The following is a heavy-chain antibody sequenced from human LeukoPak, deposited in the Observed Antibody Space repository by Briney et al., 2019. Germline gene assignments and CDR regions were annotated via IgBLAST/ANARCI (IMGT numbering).Heavy chain of an antibody. V-gene: IGHV4-59*01. J-gene: IGHJ2*01. CDR1: GGSISGYY. CDR2: IYYSGST. Sequence: SETLSLTCAVSGGSISGYYYNWIRHPPGMELEWMGYIYYSGSTNYNPSLKRRVTISLDTSKNQFSLKLSSVTSADTAVYFCARAVVTLYWYFDLWGCGTLVTVSS. CDR3: ARAVVTLYWYFDL. D-gene: IGHD4-23*01.